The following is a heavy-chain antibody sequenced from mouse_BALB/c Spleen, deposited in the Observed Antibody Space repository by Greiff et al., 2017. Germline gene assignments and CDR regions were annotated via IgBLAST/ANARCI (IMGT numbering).Heavy chain of an antibody. CDR3: AGGSSPFDY. V-gene: IGHV1-69*01. CDR2: IDTSDSYT. D-gene: IGHD1-1*01. Sequence: VQLQQPGAELVMPGASVKMSCKASGYTFTDYWMNWVKQRPGQGLEWIGAIDTSDSYTSYNQKFKGKATLTVDESTSTAYMQLSSLTSEDSAVYYCAGGSSPFDYWGQGTTLTVSS. J-gene: IGHJ2*01. CDR1: GYTFTDYW.